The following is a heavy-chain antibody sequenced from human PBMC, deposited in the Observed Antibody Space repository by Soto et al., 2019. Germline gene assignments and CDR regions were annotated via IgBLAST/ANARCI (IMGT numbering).Heavy chain of an antibody. CDR2: IIPIFGTA. V-gene: IGHV1-69*01. CDR3: ARGFERELGCCSSTSCYPYYFDY. D-gene: IGHD2-2*01. CDR1: GGTFSSYA. J-gene: IGHJ4*02. Sequence: QVQLVQSGAEVKKPGSSVKVSCKASGGTFSSYAISWVRQAPGQGLEWMGGIIPIFGTANYAQKFQGRVTITADESPSTAYMELSSLRSEDTGVYYCARGFERELGCCSSTSCYPYYFDYSGQGTLVTVSS.